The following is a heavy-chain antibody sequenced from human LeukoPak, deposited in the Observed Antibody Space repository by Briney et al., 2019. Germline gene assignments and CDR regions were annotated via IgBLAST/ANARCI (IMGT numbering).Heavy chain of an antibody. Sequence: SQTLSLTCTVSGGSISSYYWSWIRQPPGKGLEWIGYIYYSGSTNYNPSLKSRVTISVDTSKNQFSLKLSSVTAADTAVYYCARSIAVAGRIDYWGQGTLVTVSS. CDR1: GGSISSYY. J-gene: IGHJ4*02. D-gene: IGHD6-19*01. CDR2: IYYSGST. CDR3: ARSIAVAGRIDY. V-gene: IGHV4-59*08.